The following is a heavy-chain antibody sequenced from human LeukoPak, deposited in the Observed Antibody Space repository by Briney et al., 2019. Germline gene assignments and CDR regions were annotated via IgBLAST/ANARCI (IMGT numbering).Heavy chain of an antibody. D-gene: IGHD3-22*01. V-gene: IGHV1-46*01. CDR1: GYIFTNYY. CDR2: INPNGGST. Sequence: ASVKVSCKASGYIFTNYYIHWVRQAPGQGLEWMGLINPNGGSTSYAQKFQGRVTMTRDMSTSTVYMELSSLRSEDTAVYYCARDLSGYSPGYFQHWGQGTLVTVSS. J-gene: IGHJ1*01. CDR3: ARDLSGYSPGYFQH.